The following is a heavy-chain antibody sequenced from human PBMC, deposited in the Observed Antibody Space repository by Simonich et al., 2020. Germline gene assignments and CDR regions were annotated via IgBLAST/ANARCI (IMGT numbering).Heavy chain of an antibody. CDR2: INPNSGGT. D-gene: IGHD6-6*01. V-gene: IGHV1-2*02. CDR3: ARVEYSSSGYFDL. Sequence: QVQLVQSGAEVKKPGASVKVSCKASGYTFTGYYMHWVRQAPGQGLEWVGWINPNSGGTNYAQKVQGRVTMTRETSISTAYMGLSRRRSDDTAVYYCARVEYSSSGYFDLWGRGTLVTVSS. J-gene: IGHJ2*01. CDR1: GYTFTGYY.